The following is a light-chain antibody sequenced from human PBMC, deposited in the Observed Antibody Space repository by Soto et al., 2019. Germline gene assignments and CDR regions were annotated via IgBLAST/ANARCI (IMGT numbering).Light chain of an antibody. CDR2: GAS. V-gene: IGKV3-20*01. CDR1: QTVNKNY. CDR3: QQYSDLTMT. J-gene: IGKJ5*01. Sequence: DIVLTQSPGTLSLSPGERAILSCRASQTVNKNYLAWCQQKPGQAPRXXIYGASRRETGIPDRFSGSAAGTDFTLTISRLEPEDFEVYFCQQYSDLTMTFGQGTRLEIK.